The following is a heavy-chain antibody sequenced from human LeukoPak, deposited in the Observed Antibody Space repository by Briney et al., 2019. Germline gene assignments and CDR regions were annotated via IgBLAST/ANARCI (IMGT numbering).Heavy chain of an antibody. D-gene: IGHD3-10*01. CDR2: INSDGRSI. V-gene: IGHV3-74*01. Sequence: GGSLRLSCAASGFTFSNYWMHWVRQAPGKGLVRVSRINSDGRSIIYADSVKGRFTISRDNAKNTLYPQMNSLRVEDTAVYYCVMVRGGRVDYWGQGTLVTVSS. CDR3: VMVRGGRVDY. CDR1: GFTFSNYW. J-gene: IGHJ4*02.